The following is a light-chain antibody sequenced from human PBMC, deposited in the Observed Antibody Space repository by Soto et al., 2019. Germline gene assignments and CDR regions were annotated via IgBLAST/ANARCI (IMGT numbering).Light chain of an antibody. CDR1: QSVLYSSNNKNY. Sequence: DIVMTQSPDSLAVSLGERATIKCQSSQSVLYSSNNKNYLAWYQQKPGQPPRLLIYWASTRESGVPDRFSGSGYGTDFTLTIRSLQAEDGAVYYCQQYDRTPVYTVGQGTKLEIK. CDR2: WAS. CDR3: QQYDRTPVYT. J-gene: IGKJ2*01. V-gene: IGKV4-1*01.